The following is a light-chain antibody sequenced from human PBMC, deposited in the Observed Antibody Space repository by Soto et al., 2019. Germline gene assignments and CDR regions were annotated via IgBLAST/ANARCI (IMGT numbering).Light chain of an antibody. V-gene: IGKV2-28*01. CDR3: MQALQTPRT. Sequence: DIVVTQSPLSLPVTPGEPASISCRSSQSLLHSNGYNYLDWFLRKPGQSPQLLIYLGSNRASGVPDRFSGSGSGTDFTLQISRVEAEDVGVYYCMQALQTPRTFGQGTKVEIK. CDR1: QSLLHSNGYNY. J-gene: IGKJ1*01. CDR2: LGS.